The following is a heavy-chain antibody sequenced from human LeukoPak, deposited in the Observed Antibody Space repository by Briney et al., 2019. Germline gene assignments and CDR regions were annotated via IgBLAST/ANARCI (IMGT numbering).Heavy chain of an antibody. CDR2: ISYDGSNK. V-gene: IGHV3-30-3*01. Sequence: PGRSLRLSCAASGFTFSSYAMHWVRQAPGKGLEWVAVISYDGSNKYYADSVKGRFTNSRDNSKNTLYLQMNSLRAEDTAVYYCARDLPPVPAAISNYYYYYGMDVWGQGTSVTVSS. D-gene: IGHD2-2*01. J-gene: IGHJ6*02. CDR1: GFTFSSYA. CDR3: ARDLPPVPAAISNYYYYYGMDV.